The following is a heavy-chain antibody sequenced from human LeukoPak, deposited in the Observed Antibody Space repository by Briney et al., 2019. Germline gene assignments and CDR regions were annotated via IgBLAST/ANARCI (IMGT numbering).Heavy chain of an antibody. CDR3: AKVMGYGAPWLDAFDI. D-gene: IGHD4-17*01. J-gene: IGHJ3*02. V-gene: IGHV3-30*18. CDR1: GFTFYNYV. Sequence: GGSLRLSCAASGFTFYNYVIHWVRQAPGKGLEWVALISYDGINKYYADSVKGRFTISRDNSKNTLYLQMNSLRAEDTAVYYCAKVMGYGAPWLDAFDIWGQGTMVTVSS. CDR2: ISYDGINK.